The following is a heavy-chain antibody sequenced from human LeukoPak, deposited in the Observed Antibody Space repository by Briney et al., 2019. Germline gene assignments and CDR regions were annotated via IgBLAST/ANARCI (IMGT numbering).Heavy chain of an antibody. V-gene: IGHV3-7*01. CDR3: ARGGYHPDY. J-gene: IGHJ4*02. Sequence: GGSLRLSCAASGFTFNTYWMSWVRQAPGKGLEWVASIKQDGSGMYYVDSVKGRFTISRDNAKNSLYLQMNSLRAEDTAVYFCARGGYHPDYWGQGTLVTVSS. CDR1: GFTFNTYW. D-gene: IGHD5-12*01. CDR2: IKQDGSGM.